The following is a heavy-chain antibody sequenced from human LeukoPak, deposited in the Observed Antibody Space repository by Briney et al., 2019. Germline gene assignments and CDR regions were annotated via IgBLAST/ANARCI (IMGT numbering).Heavy chain of an antibody. CDR2: IYYSGST. V-gene: IGHV4-59*01. D-gene: IGHD3-22*01. CDR1: GGSISSYY. CDR3: ARGLGYYYDSSGFLDAFDI. J-gene: IGHJ3*02. Sequence: SETLSLTCTVSGGSISSYYWSWIRQPPGKGLEWIGYIYYSGSTNYNPSLKSRVTISVDTSKNQFSLKLSSVTAADTAVYYCARGLGYYYDSSGFLDAFDIWGQGTMVTVSS.